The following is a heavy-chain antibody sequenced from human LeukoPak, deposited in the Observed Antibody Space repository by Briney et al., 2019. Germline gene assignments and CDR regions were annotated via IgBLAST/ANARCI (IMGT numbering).Heavy chain of an antibody. D-gene: IGHD1-26*01. J-gene: IGHJ4*02. Sequence: SVKVSCKASGGTFSNYAINWVRQAPGQGLEWMGGTIPIFGTANYAQKFQGRVTITTDESTSTAYMELSSLRSEDTAVYYCARVFARGGEISGSYYYYWGQGTLATVSS. CDR1: GGTFSNYA. CDR3: ARVFARGGEISGSYYYY. CDR2: TIPIFGTA. V-gene: IGHV1-69*05.